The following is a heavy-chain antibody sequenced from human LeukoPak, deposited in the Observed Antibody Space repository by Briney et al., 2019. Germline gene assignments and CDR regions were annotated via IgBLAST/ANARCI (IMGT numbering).Heavy chain of an antibody. CDR1: GGTFSSYA. V-gene: IGHV1-69*04. Sequence: SVKVSCKASGGTFSSYAISWVRQAPGQGLEWMGRIIPILGITNYAQMFQGRVTITADKSTSTAYMELSSLRSEDTAVYYCARDTGSDYHDAFDIWGQGTMVTVPS. D-gene: IGHD1-26*01. CDR3: ARDTGSDYHDAFDI. CDR2: IIPILGIT. J-gene: IGHJ3*02.